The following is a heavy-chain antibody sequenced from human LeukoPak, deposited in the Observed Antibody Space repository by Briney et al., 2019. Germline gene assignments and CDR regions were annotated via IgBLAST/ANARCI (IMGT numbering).Heavy chain of an antibody. Sequence: GGSLRLSCAASGFTFSSYAMHWVRQAPGKGLEWVAVISYDGSNKYYADSVKGRFTISRDNSKNTLYLQMNSLRAEDTAVYYCARGHYYDSSGYYYWGQGTLVTVSS. CDR1: GFTFSSYA. CDR2: ISYDGSNK. V-gene: IGHV3-30-3*01. D-gene: IGHD3-22*01. CDR3: ARGHYYDSSGYYY. J-gene: IGHJ4*02.